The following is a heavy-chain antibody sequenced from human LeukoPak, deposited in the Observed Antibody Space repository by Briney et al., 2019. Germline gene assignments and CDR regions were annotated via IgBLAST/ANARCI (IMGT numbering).Heavy chain of an antibody. V-gene: IGHV1-46*01. D-gene: IGHD3-10*01. Sequence: GASVKVSCKASGYTFTSYHLHWVRQAPGQGLEWMGIINPSGGSTNYAQKFQGRVTMTRDTSTSTVYMELSSLRSEDTAVYYCARGPRITLVRGGQWYYYMDVWGKGTTVTISS. CDR2: INPSGGST. CDR3: ARGPRITLVRGGQWYYYMDV. CDR1: GYTFTSYH. J-gene: IGHJ6*03.